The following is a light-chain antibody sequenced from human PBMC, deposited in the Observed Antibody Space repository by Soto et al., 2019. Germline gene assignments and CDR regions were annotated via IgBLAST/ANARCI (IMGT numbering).Light chain of an antibody. CDR3: SSYTTSSTPYV. CDR2: DVS. J-gene: IGLJ1*01. V-gene: IGLV2-14*01. CDR1: SSDVGGYNY. Sequence: QYALTQPASVSGSPGQSITISCTGTSSDVGGYNYVSWYQQHPGKAPKLMIYDVSNRPSGVSNRFSGSKSGNTASLTISGIQAEDEDDYYCSSYTTSSTPYVFGTGTKLTVL.